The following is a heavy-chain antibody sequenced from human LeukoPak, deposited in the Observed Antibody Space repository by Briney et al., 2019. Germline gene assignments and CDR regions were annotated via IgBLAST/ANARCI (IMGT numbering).Heavy chain of an antibody. D-gene: IGHD3-3*01. CDR2: LTPLAGTP. Sequence: SVKVSCKASGDTFGTFSFNWVRQAPSEGLEWLGGLTPLAGTPNYAQKFQGRLTISADKSTSTVYMELSRLTSEDTAVYFCAKFWSGYYTNWGQGTLVSVSS. CDR3: AKFWSGYYTN. CDR1: GDTFGTFS. V-gene: IGHV1-69*06. J-gene: IGHJ4*02.